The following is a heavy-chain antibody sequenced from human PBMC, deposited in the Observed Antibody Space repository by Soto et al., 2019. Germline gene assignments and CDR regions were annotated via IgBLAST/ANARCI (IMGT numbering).Heavy chain of an antibody. V-gene: IGHV3-30-3*01. CDR3: ARSQQTTVTSPLADP. CDR2: ISYDGNNK. Sequence: QVQLVESGGGVVQPGRSLRISCAASGFTFSSYAMHWVRQAPGKGLEWVTVISYDGNNKYYADSVEGRFTISRDNSKNTLYLQMNSLRTEDTGVYYCARSQQTTVTSPLADPWGQGTLVTVSS. CDR1: GFTFSSYA. J-gene: IGHJ5*02. D-gene: IGHD4-17*01.